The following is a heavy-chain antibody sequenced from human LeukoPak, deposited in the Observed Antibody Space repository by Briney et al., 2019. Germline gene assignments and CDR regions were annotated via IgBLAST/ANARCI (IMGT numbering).Heavy chain of an antibody. V-gene: IGHV5-51*01. CDR2: ISPGDSNT. CDR1: GYSFTSYW. J-gene: IGHJ6*02. D-gene: IGHD4-11*01. CDR3: ARGNSSGTQDVEYYYYGMDV. Sequence: GESLKISCKGSGYSFTSYWIGWGRQMPGKGRGGRGIISPGDSNTRYSPYYQGKVPISADKSISTSYLQWSSVKASDTAMYYCARGNSSGTQDVEYYYYGMDVWGQGTTVTVSS.